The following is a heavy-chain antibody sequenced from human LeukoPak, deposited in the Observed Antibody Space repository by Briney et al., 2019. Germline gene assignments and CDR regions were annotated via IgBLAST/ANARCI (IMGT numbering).Heavy chain of an antibody. Sequence: GGSLRLSCAASGFTFNDYAMHWVRQAPEKGLEWVSGITWNRDNIGYGDSVKGRFTISRDNVKNALYLQMNSLRPEDTALYYCAKDLGSAITSALVLDVWGQGTTVIVSS. V-gene: IGHV3-9*01. J-gene: IGHJ6*02. CDR2: ITWNRDNI. CDR1: GFTFNDYA. CDR3: AKDLGSAITSALVLDV. D-gene: IGHD2-15*01.